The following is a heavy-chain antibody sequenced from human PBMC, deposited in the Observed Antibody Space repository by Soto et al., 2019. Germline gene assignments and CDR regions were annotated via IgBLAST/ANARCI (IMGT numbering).Heavy chain of an antibody. CDR1: GGSVSSGSYY. D-gene: IGHD2-15*01. Sequence: QVQLQESGPGLVKPSETLSLTCTVSGGSVSSGSYYWSWIPPAPGKGLEWIGFFYFSGSTNYNSPLKSRVTISVDTSKNQFSLKQNSVTAADTAVYYFATTESGNHPIYGGQGTLVTVSS. V-gene: IGHV4-61*01. J-gene: IGHJ4*02. CDR3: ATTESGNHPIY. CDR2: FYFSGST.